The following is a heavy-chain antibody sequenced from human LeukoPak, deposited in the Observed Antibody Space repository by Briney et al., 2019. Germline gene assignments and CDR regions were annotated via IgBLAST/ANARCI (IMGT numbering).Heavy chain of an antibody. CDR1: GGSISSSSYY. CDR3: AREYCSSTSCYRRKYYFDY. CDR2: IYYSGST. D-gene: IGHD2-2*01. J-gene: IGHJ4*02. Sequence: SETLSLTCTVSGGSISSSSYYWGWIRQPPGKGLEWIGSIYYSGSTYYNPSLKSRVTISVDTSKNQFSLKLSSVTAADTAVYYCAREYCSSTSCYRRKYYFDYWGQGTLVTVSS. V-gene: IGHV4-39*07.